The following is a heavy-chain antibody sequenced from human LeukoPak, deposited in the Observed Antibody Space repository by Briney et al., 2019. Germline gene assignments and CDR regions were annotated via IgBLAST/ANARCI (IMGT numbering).Heavy chain of an antibody. CDR3: AKSCNSGNCYYNY. V-gene: IGHV3-23*01. CDR1: GFTFSNCA. D-gene: IGHD2/OR15-2a*01. CDR2: ISGSGSST. J-gene: IGHJ4*02. Sequence: PGGSLRLSCAASGFTFSNCAMSWVHQAPEKGLEWVSGISGSGSSTYYADSVKGRFTISRDNSENTLSLQMNSLRADDTAIYYCAKSCNSGNCYYNYWGQGTLVTVSS.